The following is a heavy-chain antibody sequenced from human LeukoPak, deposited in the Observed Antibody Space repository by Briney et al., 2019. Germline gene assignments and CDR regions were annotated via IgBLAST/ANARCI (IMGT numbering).Heavy chain of an antibody. CDR2: ISAYNGNT. V-gene: IGHV1-18*04. D-gene: IGHD3-3*01. CDR1: GYTFTGYY. CDR3: ARRPRSGYYYYYGMDV. J-gene: IGHJ6*02. Sequence: VASVKVSCKASGYTFTGYYMHWVRQAPGQGLEWMGWISAYNGNTNYAQKLQGRVTMTTDTSTSTAYMELRSLRSDDTAVYYCARRPRSGYYYYYGMDVWGQGTTVTVSS.